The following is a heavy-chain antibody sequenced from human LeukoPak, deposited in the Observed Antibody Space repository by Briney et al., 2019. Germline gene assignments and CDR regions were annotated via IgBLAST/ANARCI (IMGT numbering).Heavy chain of an antibody. Sequence: TSETLSLTCAVYGGSFSGYYWSWIRQPPGKGLEWIGEINHSGSTNYNPSLKSRVTISVDTSKNQFSLKLSSVTAADTAVYYCARIPQWELFTSYTDLFDYWGQGTLVTVSS. V-gene: IGHV4-34*01. CDR1: GGSFSGYY. J-gene: IGHJ4*02. CDR2: INHSGST. D-gene: IGHD1-26*01. CDR3: ARIPQWELFTSYTDLFDY.